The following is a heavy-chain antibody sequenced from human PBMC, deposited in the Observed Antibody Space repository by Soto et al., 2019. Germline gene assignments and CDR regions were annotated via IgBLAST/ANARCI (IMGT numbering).Heavy chain of an antibody. CDR3: ARRRDDYAFFDS. D-gene: IGHD4-17*01. J-gene: IGHJ4*02. Sequence: QVQLQESGPGLVKPSGTLSLTCAVSGGSISSSNWWSWVRQPPGKGLEWIGEIYHSGTTNYNPSLKSRVTISVDKTNNQFSLKLTSVTAADTAVYYCARRRDDYAFFDSWGQGTLVTVSS. CDR2: IYHSGTT. CDR1: GGSISSSNW. V-gene: IGHV4-4*02.